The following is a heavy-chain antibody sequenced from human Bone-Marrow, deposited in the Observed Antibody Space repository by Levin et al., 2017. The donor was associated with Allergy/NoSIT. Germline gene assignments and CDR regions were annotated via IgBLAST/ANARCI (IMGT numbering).Heavy chain of an antibody. CDR2: ISGNIVNT. V-gene: IGHV3-23*01. Sequence: PGGSLRLSCSGSGFIFDSYGMNWVRQAPGKGLEWVAGISGNIVNTYYADSVKGRFTVSRDNSKDTLYLQLNSLRVEDTAIYYCAKDRGFGSGTYGAFDFWGQGTMVTVSS. J-gene: IGHJ3*01. CDR3: AKDRGFGSGTYGAFDF. CDR1: GFIFDSYG. D-gene: IGHD3-10*01.